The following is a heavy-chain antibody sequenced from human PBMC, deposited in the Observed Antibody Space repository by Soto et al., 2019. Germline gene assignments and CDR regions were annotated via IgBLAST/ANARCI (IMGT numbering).Heavy chain of an antibody. Sequence: EVQLVESGGGLVQPGASLRLSCAASGFTFSSYDMHWVRQATGKGLEWVSAIGTAGDTYYPGSVKGRFTISRENAKNSLYLQMNSMRAEDTAVYYCARTGYSYGYEDAFDIWGQGTMVTVSS. D-gene: IGHD5-18*01. CDR3: ARTGYSYGYEDAFDI. CDR1: GFTFSSYD. V-gene: IGHV3-13*01. J-gene: IGHJ3*02. CDR2: IGTAGDT.